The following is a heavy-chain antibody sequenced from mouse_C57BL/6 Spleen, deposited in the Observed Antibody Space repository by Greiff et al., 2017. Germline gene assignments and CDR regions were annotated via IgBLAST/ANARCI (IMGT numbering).Heavy chain of an antibody. V-gene: IGHV1-5*01. D-gene: IGHD2-10*02. CDR1: GYTFTSYW. CDR2: IYPGNSDT. Sequence: EVKLVESGTVLARPGASVKMSCKTSGYTFTSYWMHWVKQRPGQGLEWIGAIYPGNSDTSYNQKFKGKAKLTAVTSASTAYLELSLLTNEDSAVYYCTRRCPSNAKDYWGQGTSVTVSS. CDR3: TRRCPSNAKDY. J-gene: IGHJ4*01.